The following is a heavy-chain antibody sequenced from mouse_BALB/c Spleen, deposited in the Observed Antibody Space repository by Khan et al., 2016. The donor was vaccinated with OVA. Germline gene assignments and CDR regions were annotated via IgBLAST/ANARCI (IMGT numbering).Heavy chain of an antibody. CDR2: ISYSGRT. V-gene: IGHV3-2*02. Sequence: EVQLQESGPGLVKPSQSLSLTCTVTGYSITSNYAWNWIRQFPGNKLEWMGYISYSGRTSYIPSLKSRISITRDTSKNQFFLQLNSVTTEDTATXSCARGNYYGYAMDYWGQGTSVTVSS. CDR1: GYSITSNYA. CDR3: ARGNYYGYAMDY. J-gene: IGHJ4*01. D-gene: IGHD1-1*01.